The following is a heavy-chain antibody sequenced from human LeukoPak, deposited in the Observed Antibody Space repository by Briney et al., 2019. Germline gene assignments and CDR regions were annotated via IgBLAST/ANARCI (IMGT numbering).Heavy chain of an antibody. CDR3: ARAYYYDSSGYFDY. CDR1: GYTFTGYY. V-gene: IGHV1-2*02. CDR2: INPNSGGT. Sequence: ASVKVSCKASGYTFTGYYMHWVRQAPGQGLEWMGWINPNSGGTNYAQKFPGRATMTRATSISTAYMELSRLRSDDTAVYYCARAYYYDSSGYFDYWGQGTLVTVSS. J-gene: IGHJ4*02. D-gene: IGHD3-22*01.